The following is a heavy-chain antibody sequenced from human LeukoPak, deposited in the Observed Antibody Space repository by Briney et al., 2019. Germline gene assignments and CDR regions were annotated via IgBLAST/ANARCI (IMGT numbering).Heavy chain of an antibody. J-gene: IGHJ4*02. CDR3: ARDRGYCSSTSCSVDY. CDR1: GFTFSSYW. V-gene: IGHV3-7*01. CDR2: IKQDGSEK. Sequence: GGSLRLSCAASGFTFSSYWMSWVRQAPGKGLEWVANIKQDGSEKYYVDSVKGRFTISRDNAKNSLYLQMNSLRAEDTAVYYCARDRGYCSSTSCSVDYWGQGTLVTVSS. D-gene: IGHD2-2*01.